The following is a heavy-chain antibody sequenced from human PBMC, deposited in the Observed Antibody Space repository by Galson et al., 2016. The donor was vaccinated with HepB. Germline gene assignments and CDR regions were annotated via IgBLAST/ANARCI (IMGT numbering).Heavy chain of an antibody. V-gene: IGHV3-73*01. D-gene: IGHD5-24*01. CDR3: SDGDNHDTHAIYFD. Sequence: SLRLSCAVSGFSFSGSAIHWVRQASGKGLEWVGRIRSKYHGYATTYGESVKGRFTISRDDSQRTAYLQMNSLEVEDTAVYFCSDGDNHDTHAIYFDWGQGTLVTVS. CDR2: IRSKYHGYAT. CDR1: GFSFSGSA. J-gene: IGHJ4*02.